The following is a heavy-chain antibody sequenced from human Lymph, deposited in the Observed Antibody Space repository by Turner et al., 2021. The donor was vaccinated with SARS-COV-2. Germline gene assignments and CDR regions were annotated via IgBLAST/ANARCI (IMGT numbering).Heavy chain of an antibody. Sequence: VQLQQCGAGLLQHSETLSLDCAVDGGSFSDSYWIWISQPPGKGLEWTGESNHSGSTNYNPSLKSRVTISVDTSKNQFSLKLSYVTAADTAVYYCARVVIAVSGTYPNQVYYYYGMDVWGQGTTVTVSS. CDR2: SNHSGST. D-gene: IGHD6-19*01. J-gene: IGHJ6*02. CDR3: ARVVIAVSGTYPNQVYYYYGMDV. V-gene: IGHV4-34*01. CDR1: GGSFSDSY.